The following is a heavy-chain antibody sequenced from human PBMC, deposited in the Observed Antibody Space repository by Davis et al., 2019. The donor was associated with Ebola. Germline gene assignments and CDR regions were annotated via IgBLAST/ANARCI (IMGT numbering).Heavy chain of an antibody. CDR2: ISGSGDST. CDR3: SKGWGSYFDH. D-gene: IGHD3-16*01. Sequence: PGGSLRLSCAGSGFTFNNYAMTWVRQAPGKGLEWVSTISGSGDSTYYADSVKGRFTISRDNSKNTLYLQINSLRAEDTAVYWCSKGWGSYFDHWGQGTLVTATS. J-gene: IGHJ4*02. CDR1: GFTFNNYA. V-gene: IGHV3-23*01.